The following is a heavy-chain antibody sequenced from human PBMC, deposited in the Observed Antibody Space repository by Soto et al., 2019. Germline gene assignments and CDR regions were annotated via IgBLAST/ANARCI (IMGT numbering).Heavy chain of an antibody. Sequence: GGAQRLSCAACGLNFSTYGINWVRQAQGKGLEWISYIVSSSETVYYADSVKGRFTISRDNAKNTVFLQMNSLRAEDTALYYCARFYCGSTTCYGAFDIWGQGTMVTVSS. J-gene: IGHJ3*02. CDR2: IVSSSETV. D-gene: IGHD2-2*01. V-gene: IGHV3-48*01. CDR3: ARFYCGSTTCYGAFDI. CDR1: GLNFSTYG.